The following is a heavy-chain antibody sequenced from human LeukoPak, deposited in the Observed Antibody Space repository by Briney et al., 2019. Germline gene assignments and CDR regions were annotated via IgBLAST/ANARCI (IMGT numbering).Heavy chain of an antibody. Sequence: GRSLRLSCAASGFTFRGFAIHWGPQAPGKGLEWVAVITIDGSKKHYADSVKGRITISRDNSRNRVYLQMNSLKSDDTAVYYCARGETVTTFLGFDYWGQGTLVTVSS. D-gene: IGHD4-17*01. J-gene: IGHJ4*02. CDR2: ITIDGSKK. V-gene: IGHV3-30*04. CDR1: GFTFRGFA. CDR3: ARGETVTTFLGFDY.